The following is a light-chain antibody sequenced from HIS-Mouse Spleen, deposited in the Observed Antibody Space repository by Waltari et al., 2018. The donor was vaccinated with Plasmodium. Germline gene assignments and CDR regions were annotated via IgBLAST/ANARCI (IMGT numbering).Light chain of an antibody. J-gene: IGLJ2*01. CDR2: DDS. CDR1: NIGSKS. CDR3: QVWDSSSDHPDVV. Sequence: SYVLTQPPSVSVAPGKTARITCGGNNIGSKSVHWYQQKPGQAPVLGVYDDSARPSGIPERFSGSNSGNTATLTISRVEAGDEADYYCQVWDSSSDHPDVVFGGGTKLTVL. V-gene: IGLV3-21*03.